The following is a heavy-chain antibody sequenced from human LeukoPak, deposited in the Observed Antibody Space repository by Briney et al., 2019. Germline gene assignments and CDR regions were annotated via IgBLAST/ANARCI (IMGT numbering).Heavy chain of an antibody. CDR1: GFTFSSYE. CDR3: ARSSSWYDPLN. Sequence: TGGCLRLSCAAPGFTFSSYEMNWVRQAPGKGLEWVSYISSSGSILYYADSVKGRFTIARDNAKNALYLQMHSLRAEDTAVYYCARSSSWYDPLNWGQGTLVTVSS. J-gene: IGHJ4*02. D-gene: IGHD6-13*01. CDR2: ISSSGSIL. V-gene: IGHV3-48*03.